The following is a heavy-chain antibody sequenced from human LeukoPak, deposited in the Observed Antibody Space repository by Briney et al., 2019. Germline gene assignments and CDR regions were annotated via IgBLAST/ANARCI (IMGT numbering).Heavy chain of an antibody. D-gene: IGHD2-8*01. CDR3: AKTNGYYDY. Sequence: GGSLRLSCAASGFTFSSYGMSWVRQAPGKGLEWVSSISGSGGNTYYADSVKGRFTISRDNSKSTVYLQMNSLRAEDTAVYHCAKTNGYYDYWGHGTLVTVSS. V-gene: IGHV3-23*01. CDR2: ISGSGGNT. CDR1: GFTFSSYG. J-gene: IGHJ4*01.